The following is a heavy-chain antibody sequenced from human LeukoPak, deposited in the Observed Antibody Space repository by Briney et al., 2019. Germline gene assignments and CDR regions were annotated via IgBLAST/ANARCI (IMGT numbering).Heavy chain of an antibody. D-gene: IGHD5-24*01. CDR1: GGSISSYY. CDR2: TYYSGTT. Sequence: SETLSLTCTVSGGSISSYYWSWIRQPPGKGLEWIGYTYYSGTTNYNPSIKSRVTISVDTSKSQFSLKLSSVTAADTAVYYCARALVEMATIGLDAFDIWGQGTMVTVSS. CDR3: ARALVEMATIGLDAFDI. J-gene: IGHJ3*02. V-gene: IGHV4-59*01.